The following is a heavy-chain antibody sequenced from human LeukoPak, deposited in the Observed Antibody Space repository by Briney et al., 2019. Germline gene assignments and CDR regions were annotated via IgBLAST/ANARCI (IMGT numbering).Heavy chain of an antibody. CDR3: ARGPYPDY. CDR2: ISGSGHRT. J-gene: IGHJ4*02. V-gene: IGHV3-23*01. CDR1: GVTFSSYG. Sequence: PGGSLRLSCAASGVTFSSYGMSWVRQAPGKGLEWVSGISGSGHRTYYADSVKGRFTISRDNAKNLLYLQMNSLRAEDTAVYYCARGPYPDYWGQGTLVTVSS.